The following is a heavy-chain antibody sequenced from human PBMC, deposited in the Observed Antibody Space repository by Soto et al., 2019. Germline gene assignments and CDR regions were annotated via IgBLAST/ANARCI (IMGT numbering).Heavy chain of an antibody. V-gene: IGHV1-18*01. D-gene: IGHD3-3*01. Sequence: QVQLVQSGAEVKKPGASVKVSCKASGYTFTNSGISWVRQAPGQGLEWMGWISTDNGNTNYAQHLQGRVSMTTDTSTSIAYMDLRSVRSDDTAVYYCAREHGITTFGVYSMYYAGMDGWGQGTTVSVSS. CDR2: ISTDNGNT. J-gene: IGHJ6*02. CDR3: AREHGITTFGVYSMYYAGMDG. CDR1: GYTFTNSG.